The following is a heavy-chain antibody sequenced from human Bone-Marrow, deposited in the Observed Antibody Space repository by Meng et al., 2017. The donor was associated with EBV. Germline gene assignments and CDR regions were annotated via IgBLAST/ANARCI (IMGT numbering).Heavy chain of an antibody. CDR2: ISSSSSYI. V-gene: IGHV3-21*01. CDR3: ARDLIVVVPAAMNIAILDY. CDR1: GFTFSSHS. J-gene: IGHJ4*02. Sequence: EVQLVESGGGPVKHGGSLRLSCAASGFTFSSHSMNWVRQAPGKGLEWVSSISSSSSYIYYADSVKGRFTISRDNAKNSLYLQMNSLRAEDTAVYYCARDLIVVVPAAMNIAILDYWGQGTMVIVSA. D-gene: IGHD2-2*01.